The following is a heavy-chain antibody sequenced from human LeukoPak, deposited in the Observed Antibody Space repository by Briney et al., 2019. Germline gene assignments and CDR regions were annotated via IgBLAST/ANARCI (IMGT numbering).Heavy chain of an antibody. Sequence: PSETLSLTCAVYGGSFSGYYWSWIRQPPGKGLEWIGEINHSGSTNYNPSLKSRVTISVDTSKNQFSLKLSSVTAADTAVYYCARQIRWLRYWFDPWGQGTLVTASS. V-gene: IGHV4-34*01. CDR2: INHSGST. J-gene: IGHJ5*02. CDR1: GGSFSGYY. D-gene: IGHD5-12*01. CDR3: ARQIRWLRYWFDP.